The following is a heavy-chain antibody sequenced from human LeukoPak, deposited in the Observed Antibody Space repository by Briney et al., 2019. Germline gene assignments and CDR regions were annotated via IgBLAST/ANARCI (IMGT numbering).Heavy chain of an antibody. Sequence: GESLKISCKGSGYSFTSYWIGWVRQMPGKGLEWMGIIYAGDSDTRYSPSFQGQVTISADKSIITAYLQWSSLKASDTDMYYCARLKGREGYGGNSEGHYYYGMDVWGQGTTVTVSS. V-gene: IGHV5-51*01. D-gene: IGHD4-23*01. J-gene: IGHJ6*02. CDR1: GYSFTSYW. CDR2: IYAGDSDT. CDR3: ARLKGREGYGGNSEGHYYYGMDV.